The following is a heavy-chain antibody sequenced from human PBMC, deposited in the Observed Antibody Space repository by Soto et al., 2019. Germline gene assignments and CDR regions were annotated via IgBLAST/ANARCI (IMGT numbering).Heavy chain of an antibody. CDR3: ASDSRTTTVVKY. D-gene: IGHD4-17*01. CDR2: IKQDGSEK. J-gene: IGHJ4*02. CDR1: GFTFSSYW. V-gene: IGHV3-7*01. Sequence: EVQLVESGGGLVQPGGSLRLSCAASGFTFSSYWRSWVRQAPGKGLEWVANIKQDGSEKYYVDSVKGRFTISRDNAKNSLYLQMNSLRAEDTAVYYCASDSRTTTVVKYWGQGTLVTVSS.